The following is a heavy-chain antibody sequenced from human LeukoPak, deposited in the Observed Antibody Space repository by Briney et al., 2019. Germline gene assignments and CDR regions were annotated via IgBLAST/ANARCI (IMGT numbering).Heavy chain of an antibody. J-gene: IGHJ6*02. CDR1: GFTFSSYW. Sequence: GGSLRLSCAASGFTFSSYWMSWVRQAPGKGLEWVANIKQDGSEKYYVDSVKGRFTISRDNAKNSLYLQMNSLRAEDTAVYYCARREPVYYYYGMDVWGQGTTVTVSS. V-gene: IGHV3-7*01. D-gene: IGHD1-26*01. CDR3: ARREPVYYYYGMDV. CDR2: IKQDGSEK.